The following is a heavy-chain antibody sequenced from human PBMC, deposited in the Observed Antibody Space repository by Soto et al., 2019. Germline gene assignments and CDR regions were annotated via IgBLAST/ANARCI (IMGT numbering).Heavy chain of an antibody. CDR3: ASFGYSYGSCYLDY. J-gene: IGHJ4*02. CDR1: GGSISSYY. V-gene: IGHV4-59*01. Sequence: PSETLSLTCTVSGGSISSYYWSWIRQPPGKGLEWIGYIYYSGSTNYNPSLKSRVTISVDTSKNQFSLKLSSVTAADTAVYYCASFGYSYGSCYLDYWGQGTLVTVSS. D-gene: IGHD5-18*01. CDR2: IYYSGST.